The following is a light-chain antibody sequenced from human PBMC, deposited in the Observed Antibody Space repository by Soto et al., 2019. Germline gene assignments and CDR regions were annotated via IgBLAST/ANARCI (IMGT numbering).Light chain of an antibody. V-gene: IGKV3-15*01. CDR1: QSMTTK. Sequence: EIVMTQSPATLSVSPGEGVTLSCRASQSMTTKLAWYQQKPGQDPRLLIHGTFTRATGIPARFSVSGSGTEFTLKIRTLQSEELAVYDCQQCNNWPWTVGQLNKVEIK. CDR3: QQCNNWPWT. CDR2: GTF. J-gene: IGKJ1*01.